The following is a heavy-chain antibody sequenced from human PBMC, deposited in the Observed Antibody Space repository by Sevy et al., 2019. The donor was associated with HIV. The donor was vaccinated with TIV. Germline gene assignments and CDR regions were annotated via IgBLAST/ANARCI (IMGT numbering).Heavy chain of an antibody. V-gene: IGHV1-24*01. J-gene: IGHJ4*02. CDR3: ASAREYYEDNSGYHDY. Sequence: ASVKVSCKVSGYTLSQLSMHWVRQAPGKGLEWMGRFDPEDGETIFAQKFQGRVTMTEDTFTDTAYMELSSLRSEDTAVYYCASAREYYEDNSGYHDYWGQGTLVTVSS. CDR1: GYTLSQLS. D-gene: IGHD3-22*01. CDR2: FDPEDGET.